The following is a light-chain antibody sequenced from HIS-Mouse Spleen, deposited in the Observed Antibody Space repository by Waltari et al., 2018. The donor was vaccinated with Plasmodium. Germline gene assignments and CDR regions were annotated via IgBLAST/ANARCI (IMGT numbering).Light chain of an antibody. J-gene: IGKJ2*01. CDR3: QQYDNLPYT. CDR1: QDISNY. Sequence: DIQLTQSPSSLSASVPYTGTITCQASQDISNYLNWYHQKPGKAPKLLIYDASNLETGVPSRFSGSGSGTDFTFTISSLQPEDIATYYCQQYDNLPYTFGQGTKLEIK. CDR2: DAS. V-gene: IGKV1-33*01.